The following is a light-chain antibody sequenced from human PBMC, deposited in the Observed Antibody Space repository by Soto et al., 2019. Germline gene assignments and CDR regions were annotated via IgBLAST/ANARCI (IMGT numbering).Light chain of an antibody. CDR2: DAS. Sequence: IQMTQSPSSLSAFVGDRFTITCQASQDISKYLNWYQQKPGKAPKLLIYDASNLETGVPSRFSGSGSGTDFTFTISILQPENVSTYYCQLYDTFLTFGYGTRLAI. CDR1: QDISKY. J-gene: IGKJ5*01. V-gene: IGKV1-33*01. CDR3: QLYDTFLT.